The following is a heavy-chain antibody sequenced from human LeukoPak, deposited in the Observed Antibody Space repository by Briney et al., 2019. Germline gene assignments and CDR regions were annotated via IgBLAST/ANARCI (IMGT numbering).Heavy chain of an antibody. CDR2: IYHSGST. V-gene: IGHV4-59*08. Sequence: PSETLSLTCTVSGGSISSYYRSWIRQPPGRGLEWIGYIYHSGSTNYNPSLKSRVTISVDTSKNQFSLKLSSVTAADTAVYYCARHGIAVARRMYVWGQGTTVTVSS. CDR3: ARHGIAVARRMYV. J-gene: IGHJ6*02. D-gene: IGHD6-13*01. CDR1: GGSISSYY.